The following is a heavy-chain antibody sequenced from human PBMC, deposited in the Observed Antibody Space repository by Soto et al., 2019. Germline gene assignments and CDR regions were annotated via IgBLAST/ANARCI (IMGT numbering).Heavy chain of an antibody. J-gene: IGHJ4*02. D-gene: IGHD3-22*01. V-gene: IGHV1-18*01. CDR2: ISAYNGNT. Sequence: ASVKVSCKASGYTFTSYGISWVRQAPGQGLEWMGWISAYNGNTNYAQKLQGRVTMTTDTSTSTAYMELRSLRSDDTAVYYCAKSQKCLLIPRPFDSWGQGPLLTVPS. CDR1: GYTFTSYG. CDR3: AKSQKCLLIPRPFDS.